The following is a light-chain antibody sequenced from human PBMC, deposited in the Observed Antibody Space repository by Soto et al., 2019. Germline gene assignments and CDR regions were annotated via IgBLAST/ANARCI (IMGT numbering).Light chain of an antibody. CDR2: KAS. CDR3: QQYNGYSRT. Sequence: DIQMTQSPSTLSASVGDRVTTTCRASQSISSWLAWYQQKPGKAPKLLIYKASSLQSGVPSRFSGSGSGTEFTLTISSLQPDDFATYYCQQYNGYSRTFGQGTKVDIK. J-gene: IGKJ1*01. CDR1: QSISSW. V-gene: IGKV1-5*03.